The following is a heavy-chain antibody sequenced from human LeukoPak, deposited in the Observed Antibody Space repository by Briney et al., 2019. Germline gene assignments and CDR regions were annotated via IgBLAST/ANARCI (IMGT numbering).Heavy chain of an antibody. Sequence: SVKVSCKASGGTFSSYTISWVRQAPGQGLEWMGRIIPILGIANYAQMFQGRVTITADKSTSTAYMELSSLRSEDTAVDYCARESGSQASDFDYWGQGTLVTVSS. CDR2: IIPILGIA. CDR3: ARESGSQASDFDY. D-gene: IGHD1-26*01. J-gene: IGHJ4*02. V-gene: IGHV1-69*04. CDR1: GGTFSSYT.